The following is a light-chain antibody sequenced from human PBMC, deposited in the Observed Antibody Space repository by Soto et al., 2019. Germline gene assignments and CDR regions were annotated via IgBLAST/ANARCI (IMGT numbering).Light chain of an antibody. Sequence: QSALTQPASVFGSPGQSITISCTGTSSDVGGYNYVSWYQQHPGKAPKLMIYDVSNRPSGVSNRFSGSKSGNTASLTISGLQAEDEADYYCSSYTSSRNVFGTGTKLTVL. V-gene: IGLV2-14*01. CDR3: SSYTSSRNV. CDR2: DVS. CDR1: SSDVGGYNY. J-gene: IGLJ1*01.